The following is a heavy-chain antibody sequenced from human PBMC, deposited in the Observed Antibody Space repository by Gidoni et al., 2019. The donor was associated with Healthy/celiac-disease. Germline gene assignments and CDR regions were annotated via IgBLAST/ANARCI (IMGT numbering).Heavy chain of an antibody. CDR2: ISYDVSNK. J-gene: IGHJ4*02. V-gene: IGHV3-30*18. CDR3: AKDRDWDIVVVPAAELDY. Sequence: VQLLESGGGVVQLGSSLCLSCAATGLPFGTLGMHGVRQAPGKGLEWVAVISYDVSNKYYADSVKGRFTISRDNSKNTLYLQMNSLRAEDTAVYYCAKDRDWDIVVVPAAELDYWGQGTLVTVSS. CDR1: GLPFGTLG. D-gene: IGHD2-2*01.